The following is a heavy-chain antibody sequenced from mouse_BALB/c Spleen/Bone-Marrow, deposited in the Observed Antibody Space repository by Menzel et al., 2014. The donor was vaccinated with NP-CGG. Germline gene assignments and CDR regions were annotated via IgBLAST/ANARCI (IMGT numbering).Heavy chain of an antibody. CDR1: GYTFTRYW. CDR3: ARGDYYGKGGAMDY. Sequence: VQLQHSGAELAKPGASVKMSCKASGYTFTRYWIHWVKPGPGQGLEWIGYINPSTGYTEYNQKFKDKATLTADKSSSTAYMQLSSLTSEDSAVYYCARGDYYGKGGAMDYWGQGTSVTVSS. V-gene: IGHV1-7*01. CDR2: INPSTGYT. J-gene: IGHJ4*01. D-gene: IGHD1-1*01.